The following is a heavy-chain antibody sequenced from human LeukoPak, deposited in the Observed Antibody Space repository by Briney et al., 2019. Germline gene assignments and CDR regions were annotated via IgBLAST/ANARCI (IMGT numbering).Heavy chain of an antibody. CDR1: GFTFSSYS. J-gene: IGHJ4*02. V-gene: IGHV3-21*01. CDR2: ITTTFYT. Sequence: KSGGSLRLSCAASGFTFSSYSFNWVRQVPGKGLEWVSSITTTFYTYYTDSVKGRFTISRDNAKNSLYLQMISLRAEDTAVYYCARVRANGYEDYWGQGPLVTV. CDR3: ARVRANGYEDY. D-gene: IGHD5-12*01.